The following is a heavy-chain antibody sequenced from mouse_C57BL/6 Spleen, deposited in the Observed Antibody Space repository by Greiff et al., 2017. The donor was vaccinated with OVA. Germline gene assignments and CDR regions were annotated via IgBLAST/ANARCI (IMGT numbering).Heavy chain of an antibody. CDR2: IDPEDGET. Sequence: EVQLQQSGAELVKPGASVTLSCTASGFNIKDYYMHWVKQRTEQGLEWIGRIDPEDGETKYAPNFQGKATIPADTSSNTAYLQLSSLTSEDTAVYYCARPTVVAYDFDYWGQGTTLTVSS. CDR1: GFNIKDYY. D-gene: IGHD1-1*01. CDR3: ARPTVVAYDFDY. V-gene: IGHV14-2*01. J-gene: IGHJ2*01.